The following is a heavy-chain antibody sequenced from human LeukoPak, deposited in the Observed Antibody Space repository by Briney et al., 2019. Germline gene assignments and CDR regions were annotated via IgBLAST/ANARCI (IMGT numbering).Heavy chain of an antibody. J-gene: IGHJ3*02. V-gene: IGHV4-59*01. CDR2: IYDSGST. CDR1: GGSISSYY. D-gene: IGHD3-22*01. CDR3: ACLTTADAFDI. Sequence: SETLSLTCTVSGGSISSYYWSWIRQPPGKGLEWIGYIYDSGSTNYNPSLKSRVTISVDTSKNQLSLKLSSVTAADTAVYYCACLTTADAFDIWGQGTMVTVSS.